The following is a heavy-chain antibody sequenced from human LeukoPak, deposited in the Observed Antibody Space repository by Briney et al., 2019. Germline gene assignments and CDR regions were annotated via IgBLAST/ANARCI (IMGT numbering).Heavy chain of an antibody. CDR3: AEDVTVTGVNYLYP. CDR2: IYSSGIT. J-gene: IGHJ5*02. V-gene: IGHV4-39*07. D-gene: IGHD4-11*01. CDR1: GGSISSSSYY. Sequence: SETLSLTCTVSGGSISSSSYYWGWIRQPPGKGLEWIGSIYSSGITYCSPSLKSRVTISVDTSKNQFSLKLYSVTAADTAAYYCAEDVTVTGVNYLYPWGQGTVVSVSS.